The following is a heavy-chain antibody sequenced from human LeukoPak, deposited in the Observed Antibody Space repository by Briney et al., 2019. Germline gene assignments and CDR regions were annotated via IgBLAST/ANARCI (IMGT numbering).Heavy chain of an antibody. CDR1: GGSIRNYY. CDR3: ARLDCSGGRCWGVDY. Sequence: SETLSLTCSVSGGSIRNYYWTWIRQPPGKGLEWIGHVSNSGSTKYNPSLKSRVTISIDTSKKHFSLKLRSVTAADTAVYYCARLDCSGGRCWGVDYWGQGTLVTVSS. D-gene: IGHD2-15*01. J-gene: IGHJ4*02. V-gene: IGHV4-59*01. CDR2: VSNSGST.